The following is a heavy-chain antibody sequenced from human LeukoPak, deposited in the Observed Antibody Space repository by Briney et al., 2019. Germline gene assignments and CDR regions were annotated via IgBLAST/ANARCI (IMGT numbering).Heavy chain of an antibody. CDR1: GDSISYASY. CDR3: AKSIAVAGTWIDN. D-gene: IGHD6-19*01. Sequence: SETLSLTCTVSGDSISYASYWGWIRQTPGKGLEWIGSIHRAGTTYFNPSLKSRVTMSIDLSKNQFSLKMTSVAAAASAMYYCAKSIAVAGTWIDNWGQGTLVLVSS. V-gene: IGHV4-38-2*02. CDR2: IHRAGTT. J-gene: IGHJ4*02.